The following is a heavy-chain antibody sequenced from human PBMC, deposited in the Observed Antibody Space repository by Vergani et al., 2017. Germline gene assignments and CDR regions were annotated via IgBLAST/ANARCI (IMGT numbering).Heavy chain of an antibody. CDR3: AKGNDIVRGVASGFDP. CDR2: ISYDGTQK. Sequence: QVHLVESGGGVVQPGRSLRLSCVVSGFTSSYYGMHWVRQAPGKGLEWVAVISYDGTQKYYADSVKGRFTISRDNSKSTLYLQMNSLRTEDTAVYYCAKGNDIVRGVASGFDPWGQGTLVTVSS. D-gene: IGHD3-10*01. J-gene: IGHJ5*02. CDR1: GFTSSYYG. V-gene: IGHV3-30*18.